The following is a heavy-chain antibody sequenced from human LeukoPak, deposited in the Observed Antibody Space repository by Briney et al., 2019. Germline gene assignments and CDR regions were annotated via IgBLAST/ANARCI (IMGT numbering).Heavy chain of an antibody. J-gene: IGHJ4*02. V-gene: IGHV1-18*01. Sequence: ASVKVSCKASGYTFTSYGISWVRQAPGQGLEWMGWISAYNGTTNYAQKLQGRVTMTTDTSTSTPYMELRSLRSDDTAVYYCARADCTNGVCFVFDYWGQGTLVTVSS. D-gene: IGHD2-8*01. CDR2: ISAYNGTT. CDR3: ARADCTNGVCFVFDY. CDR1: GYTFTSYG.